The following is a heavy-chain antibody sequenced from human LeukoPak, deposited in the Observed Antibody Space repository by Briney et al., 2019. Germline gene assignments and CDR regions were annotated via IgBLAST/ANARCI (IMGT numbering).Heavy chain of an antibody. CDR2: IGAYNGNT. CDR3: ARLTDYGDYLNWFDP. J-gene: IGHJ5*02. CDR1: GYTFTSYG. D-gene: IGHD4-17*01. V-gene: IGHV1-18*01. Sequence: ASVKVSCKASGYTFTSYGISWVRQAPGQGLEWMGWIGAYNGNTNYAQKLQGRVTMTTDTSTSTAYMELRSLRSDDTAVYYCARLTDYGDYLNWFDPWGQGTLVTVSS.